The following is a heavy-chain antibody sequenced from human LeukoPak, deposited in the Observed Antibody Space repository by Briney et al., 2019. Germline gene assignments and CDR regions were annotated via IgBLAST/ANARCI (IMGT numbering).Heavy chain of an antibody. CDR2: IYYSGST. CDR1: GGSLSSTSYY. J-gene: IGHJ4*01. V-gene: IGHV4-39*01. CDR3: ARHGPHSSGWYVVFDY. D-gene: IGHD6-19*01. Sequence: SETLSLTCTVSGGSLSSTSYYWGWIRQSPGKGLEWIGNIYYSGSTYYNPSLESRVTISVDTSKNQFSLKLSSVTAADTAVYYCARHGPHSSGWYVVFDYWGQGTQVTVAS.